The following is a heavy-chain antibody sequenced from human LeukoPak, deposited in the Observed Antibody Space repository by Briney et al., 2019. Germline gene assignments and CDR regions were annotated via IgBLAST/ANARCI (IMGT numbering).Heavy chain of an antibody. V-gene: IGHV3-30*18. J-gene: IGHJ6*02. Sequence: GGSLRLSCAASGFIFRNYGMHWVRQAPGKGLEWVAVISYDGSNEYYADSVKGRFTISRDNSRNTVYLQMNSLRAEDTAVYYCAKDLLSYDIVTGYYSDYYGMDVWGQGTTVTVSS. D-gene: IGHD3-9*01. CDR1: GFIFRNYG. CDR2: ISYDGSNE. CDR3: AKDLLSYDIVTGYYSDYYGMDV.